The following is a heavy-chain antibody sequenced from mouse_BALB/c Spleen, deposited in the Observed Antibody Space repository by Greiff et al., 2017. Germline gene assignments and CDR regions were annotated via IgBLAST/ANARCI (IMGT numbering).Heavy chain of an antibody. CDR3: ARHGDYYDGRGCCFDV. V-gene: IGHV5-6-2*01. CDR2: INSNGGST. J-gene: IGHJ1*01. CDR1: GFTFSSYY. Sequence: EVKLVESGGGLVKPGGSLKLSCAASGFTFSSYYMSWVRQTPEKRLELVASINSNGGSTDYPDTVKGRFTISRDNAKNTLYLQMSSLKSEDTALYYCARHGDYYDGRGCCFDVWGAGTTVTVSS. D-gene: IGHD1-1*01.